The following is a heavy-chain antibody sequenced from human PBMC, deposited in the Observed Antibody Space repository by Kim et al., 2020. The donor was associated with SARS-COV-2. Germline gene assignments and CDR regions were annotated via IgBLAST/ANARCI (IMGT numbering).Heavy chain of an antibody. V-gene: IGHV6-1*01. J-gene: IGHJ3*02. D-gene: IGHD6-13*01. Sequence: VSVKSRITINPDTSKNQFSLQLNSVTPEDTAVYYCARRGIAAAGTNAFDIWGQGTMVTVSS. CDR3: ARRGIAAAGTNAFDI.